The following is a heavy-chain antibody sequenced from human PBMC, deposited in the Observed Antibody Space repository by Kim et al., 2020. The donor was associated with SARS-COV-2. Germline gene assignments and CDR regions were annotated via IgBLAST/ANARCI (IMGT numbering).Heavy chain of an antibody. CDR2: IYYSGST. CDR3: AGIAVAGMGGYYYYYMDV. D-gene: IGHD6-19*01. CDR1: GGSISSYY. Sequence: SETLSLTCTVSGGSISSYYWSWIRQPPGKGLEWIGYIYYSGSTNYNPSLKSRVTISVDTSKNQFSLKLSSVTAADTAVYYCAGIAVAGMGGYYYYYMDVWGKGTTVTVSS. V-gene: IGHV4-59*08. J-gene: IGHJ6*03.